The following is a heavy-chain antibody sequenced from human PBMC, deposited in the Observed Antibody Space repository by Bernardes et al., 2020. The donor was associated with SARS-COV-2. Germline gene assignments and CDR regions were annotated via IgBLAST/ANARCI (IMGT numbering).Heavy chain of an antibody. D-gene: IGHD3-10*01. CDR3: ARQDGTYYYGSGSYYEDY. Sequence: SETLSLTCTVSGGSISSSSYYWGWIRQPPGKGLEWIGSIYYSGSTYYNPSLKSRVTISVDTSKNQFSLKLSSVTAADTAVYYCARQDGTYYYGSGSYYEDYWGQGTLVTVSS. J-gene: IGHJ4*02. CDR2: IYYSGST. V-gene: IGHV4-39*01. CDR1: GGSISSSSYY.